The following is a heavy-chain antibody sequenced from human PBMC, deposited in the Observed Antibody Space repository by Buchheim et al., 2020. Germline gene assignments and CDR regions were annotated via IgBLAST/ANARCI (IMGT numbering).Heavy chain of an antibody. CDR3: ASTLRLCSSTSCFHNWFDP. CDR1: GGTFSSYA. V-gene: IGHV1-69*01. J-gene: IGHJ5*02. D-gene: IGHD2-2*01. Sequence: QVQLVQSGAEVKKPGSSVKVSCKASGGTFSSYAISWVRQAPGQGLEWMGGIIPIFGTANYAQKFQGRVTITADESTRTAYMELSSLRSEDTAVYCCASTLRLCSSTSCFHNWFDPWGQGTL. CDR2: IIPIFGTA.